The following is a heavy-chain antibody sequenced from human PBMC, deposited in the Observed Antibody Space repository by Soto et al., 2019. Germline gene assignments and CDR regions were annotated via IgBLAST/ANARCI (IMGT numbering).Heavy chain of an antibody. Sequence: SVKVSCKASGYTFTSYGISWVRQAPGQGLEWMGRIIPILGIANYAQKFQGRVTITADKSTSTAYMELSSLRSEDTAVYYCARGRYDILTGYVLDYWGQGTLVTVSS. D-gene: IGHD3-9*01. CDR2: IIPILGIA. CDR1: GYTFTSYG. V-gene: IGHV1-69*04. CDR3: ARGRYDILTGYVLDY. J-gene: IGHJ4*02.